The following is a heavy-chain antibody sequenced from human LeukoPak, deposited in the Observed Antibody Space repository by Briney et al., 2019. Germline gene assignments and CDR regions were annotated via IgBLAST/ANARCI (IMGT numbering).Heavy chain of an antibody. CDR2: ISSSSSYI. CDR1: GFTFSSYS. D-gene: IGHD1-14*01. V-gene: IGHV3-21*01. Sequence: KSGGSLRLSCAASGFTFSSYSMNWVRQAPGKGLEWVSSISSSSSYIYYADSVKGRFTISRDNAKNSLYLQMNSLRAEDTAVYYCARAGPYRGYYFDYWGQGTLVTVSS. CDR3: ARAGPYRGYYFDY. J-gene: IGHJ4*02.